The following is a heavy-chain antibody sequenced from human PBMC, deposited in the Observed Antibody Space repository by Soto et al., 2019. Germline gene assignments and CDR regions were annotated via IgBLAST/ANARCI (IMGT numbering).Heavy chain of an antibody. J-gene: IGHJ4*02. D-gene: IGHD2-15*01. CDR1: GGSISSGGYY. CDR3: ARSSRYCSGGSCYSPRNSFPAHVDY. CDR2: IYYSGST. Sequence: SSETLSLTCTVSGGSISSGGYYWSWIRQHPGKGLEWIGYIYYSGSTYYNPSLKSRVTISVDTSKNQFSLKLSSVTAADTAVYYCARSSRYCSGGSCYSPRNSFPAHVDYWGQGTLVTVSS. V-gene: IGHV4-31*03.